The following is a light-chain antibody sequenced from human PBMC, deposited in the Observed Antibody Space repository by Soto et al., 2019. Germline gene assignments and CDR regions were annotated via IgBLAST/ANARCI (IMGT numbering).Light chain of an antibody. V-gene: IGLV2-23*01. Sequence: QSVLTQPASVSGSPGQSITISCTGTSSDVGSYNLVSWYQQHPGKAPKLMIYEGSKRPSGVSNRFSGSKSGNTASLTISGLQAEDEADYYCCSYAGSSTHVVCGGGTKLTVL. CDR3: CSYAGSSTHVV. CDR2: EGS. J-gene: IGLJ2*01. CDR1: SSDVGSYNL.